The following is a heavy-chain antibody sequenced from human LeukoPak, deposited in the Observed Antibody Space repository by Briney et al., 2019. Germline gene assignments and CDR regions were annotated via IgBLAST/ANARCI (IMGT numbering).Heavy chain of an antibody. CDR2: ISWNSGSI. D-gene: IGHD3-22*01. CDR1: GFTFDDYA. Sequence: PGRSLRLSCAASGFTFDDYAMHWVRQAPGKGLEWVSGISWNSGSIGYADSVKGRFTISRDNAKNSLYLQMNSLRAEDTALYYCAKDAAGGYDSSGYFDYWGQGTLVTVSS. J-gene: IGHJ4*02. V-gene: IGHV3-9*01. CDR3: AKDAAGGYDSSGYFDY.